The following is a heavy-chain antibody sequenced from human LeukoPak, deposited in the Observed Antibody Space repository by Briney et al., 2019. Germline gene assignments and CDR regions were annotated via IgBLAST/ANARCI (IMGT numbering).Heavy chain of an antibody. D-gene: IGHD6-19*01. J-gene: IGHJ6*03. CDR1: GYTFTSYG. CDR2: ISAYNGNT. CDR3: ARDLAVAGTSYYYYMDV. V-gene: IGHV1-18*01. Sequence: ASVKVSCKASGYTFTSYGISWVRQAPGQGLEWMGWISAYNGNTNYAQKLQGRVTMTTDTSTSTAYMELRSLRSDDTAVYYCARDLAVAGTSYYYYMDVWGKGTTVTVPS.